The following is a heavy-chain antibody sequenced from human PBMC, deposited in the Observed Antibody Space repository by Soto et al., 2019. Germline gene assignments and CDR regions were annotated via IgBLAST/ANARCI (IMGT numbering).Heavy chain of an antibody. V-gene: IGHV3-15*07. CDR3: TPLALKYSSGWLEFSD. Sequence: EVQLVESGGGLVKPGGSLRLSCAASGFTFSNVWMNWVRQAPGKGLEWVGRIKSKTDGGTTDYAAPVKGRFTISRDDSKNPLYLQMNSLKTEDTAVYYCTPLALKYSSGWLEFSDWGQGTLVTVSS. CDR1: GFTFSNVW. J-gene: IGHJ4*02. D-gene: IGHD6-19*01. CDR2: IKSKTDGGTT.